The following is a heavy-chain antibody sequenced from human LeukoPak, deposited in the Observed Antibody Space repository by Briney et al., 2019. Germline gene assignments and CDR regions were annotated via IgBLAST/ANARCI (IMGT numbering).Heavy chain of an antibody. V-gene: IGHV3-33*01. Sequence: GGSLRLSCAASGFTFSSYGMHWVRQAPGKGLEWVAVIWYDGSHKYYADSVKGRFTISRDNSKNTLHLQMNSLRAEDTAVYYCARDWGGGTHDYWGQGTLVTVSS. CDR2: IWYDGSHK. J-gene: IGHJ4*02. CDR3: ARDWGGGTHDY. D-gene: IGHD3-10*01. CDR1: GFTFSSYG.